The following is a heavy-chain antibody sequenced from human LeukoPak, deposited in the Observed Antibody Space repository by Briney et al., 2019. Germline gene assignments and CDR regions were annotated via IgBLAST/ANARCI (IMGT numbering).Heavy chain of an antibody. D-gene: IGHD2-2*01. CDR3: VKLSGTSCFLDY. V-gene: IGHV3-53*01. CDR2: IYSGNST. J-gene: IGHJ4*02. CDR1: GFTFSSNY. Sequence: GGSLRLSCAASGFTFSSNYMSWVRQAPGKGLEWVSVIYSGNSTYYADSVKGRFTISRDNSKNTLYLQMNSLRAEDTAVYYCVKLSGTSCFLDYWGQGTLVTVSS.